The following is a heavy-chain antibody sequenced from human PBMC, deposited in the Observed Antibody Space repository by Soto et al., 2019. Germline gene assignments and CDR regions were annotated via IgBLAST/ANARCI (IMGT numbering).Heavy chain of an antibody. CDR3: AKEMGATPYYLSYYYYGMDV. CDR2: ISYDGSNK. D-gene: IGHD1-26*01. CDR1: GFTFSSYG. J-gene: IGHJ6*02. V-gene: IGHV3-30*18. Sequence: LRLSCAASGFTFSSYGMHWVRQAPGKGLEWVAVISYDGSNKYYADSVKGRFTISRDNSKNTLYLQMNSLRAEDTAVYYCAKEMGATPYYLSYYYYGMDVWGQGTTVTVSS.